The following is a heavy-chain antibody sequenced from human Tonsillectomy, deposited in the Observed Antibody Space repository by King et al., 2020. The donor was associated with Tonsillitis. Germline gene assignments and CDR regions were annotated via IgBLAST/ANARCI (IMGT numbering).Heavy chain of an antibody. Sequence: VQLVESGGGSVQPGRSLRLSCTPSGFTFGNHALSWVRQAPGKGLEWVGFIRSKAYGGTTEYAASVKGRFTISRDDSISVAYLQMNSLKTEDTAVYYCTTGGYYGVDVWGQGTTVIVSS. CDR3: TTGGYYGVDV. V-gene: IGHV3-49*04. J-gene: IGHJ6*02. CDR2: IRSKAYGGTT. CDR1: GFTFGNHA.